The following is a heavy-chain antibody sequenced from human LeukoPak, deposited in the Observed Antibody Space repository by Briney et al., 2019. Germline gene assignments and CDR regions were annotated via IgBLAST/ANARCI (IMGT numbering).Heavy chain of an antibody. V-gene: IGHV1-18*01. CDR3: ARSPRTTSNWYFLH. CDR2: ISADNGNT. J-gene: IGHJ1*01. Sequence: GASVKVSCSAFGYTFTSYGISWVRQAPGQGLERRGWISADNGNTNYAQKFQGRVTMTTDTSTSTAYMELRSLRSDDTAVYYCARSPRTTSNWYFLHWGQGTLVTVSS. CDR1: GYTFTSYG. D-gene: IGHD6-13*01.